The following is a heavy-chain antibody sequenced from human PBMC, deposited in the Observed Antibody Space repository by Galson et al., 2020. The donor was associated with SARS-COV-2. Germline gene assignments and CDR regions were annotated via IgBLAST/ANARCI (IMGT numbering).Heavy chain of an antibody. J-gene: IGHJ6*03. CDR2: ISWDGGST. D-gene: IGHD3-10*01. CDR3: AKTRPPPEIWFGELGYYYYYMDV. V-gene: IGHV3-43*01. CDR1: GFTFDDYT. Sequence: GESPKISCAASGFTFDDYTMHWVRQAPGKGLEWVSLISWDGGSTYYADSVKGRFTISRDNSKNSLYLQMNSLRTEDTALYYCAKTRPPPEIWFGELGYYYYYMDVWGKGTTVTVSS.